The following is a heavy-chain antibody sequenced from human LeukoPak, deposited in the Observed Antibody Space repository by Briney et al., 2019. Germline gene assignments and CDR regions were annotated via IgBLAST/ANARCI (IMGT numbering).Heavy chain of an antibody. CDR1: GGSISSYY. J-gene: IGHJ3*02. CDR3: ARDPQVRAFDI. Sequence: SETLSLTCTVSGGSISSYYWSWIRQPPGKGLEWIGYIYYSGSTNYNPSLKSRVTISVDTSKNQFSLKLSSVTAADTAVYYCARDPQVRAFDIWGQGTMVTVSS. D-gene: IGHD4/OR15-4a*01. V-gene: IGHV4-59*12. CDR2: IYYSGST.